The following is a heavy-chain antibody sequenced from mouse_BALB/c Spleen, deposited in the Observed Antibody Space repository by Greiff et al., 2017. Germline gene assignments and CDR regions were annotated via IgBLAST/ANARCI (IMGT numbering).Heavy chain of an antibody. V-gene: IGHV1-54*03. Sequence: QVQLQQSGAELVRPGTSVKVSCKASGYAFTNYLISWVKQRPGQGLEWIGVINPGSGGTNYTEKFKGKATLTADKSSSIAYMQLSRLTSDDSAVYCFARSTMITTGWCAYWGQGTLVTVSA. CDR1: GYAFTNYL. CDR2: INPGSGGT. J-gene: IGHJ3*01. CDR3: ARSTMITTGWCAY. D-gene: IGHD2-4*01.